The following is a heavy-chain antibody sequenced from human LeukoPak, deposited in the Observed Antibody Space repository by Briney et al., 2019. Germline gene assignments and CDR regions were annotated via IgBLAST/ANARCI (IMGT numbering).Heavy chain of an antibody. J-gene: IGHJ4*02. CDR2: IYSGGST. D-gene: IGHD3-16*01. V-gene: IGHV3-53*01. CDR3: ARDRYDRPFDY. CDR1: GFTVSSNY. Sequence: GSLILSCAASGFTVSSNYMSWVRQAPGKGLEWVSVIYSGGSTYYADSVKGRFTISRDNSKNTLYLQMNSLRAEDTAVYYCARDRYDRPFDYWGQGTLVTVSS.